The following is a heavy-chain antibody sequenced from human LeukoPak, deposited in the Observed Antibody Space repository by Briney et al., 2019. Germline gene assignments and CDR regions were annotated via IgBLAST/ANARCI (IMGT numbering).Heavy chain of an antibody. Sequence: TSETLSLTCTVSGGSISNYYWSWIRQPPGKGLEWIGYIYSSGSTNYNPSLKSRVTISVDTSKNQFSLKLSSVTAADTAVYYCARFAYCGGHCWYYFDYWGQGSLVTVSS. CDR3: ARFAYCGGHCWYYFDY. J-gene: IGHJ4*02. CDR1: GGSISNYY. D-gene: IGHD2-21*02. CDR2: IYSSGST. V-gene: IGHV4-59*01.